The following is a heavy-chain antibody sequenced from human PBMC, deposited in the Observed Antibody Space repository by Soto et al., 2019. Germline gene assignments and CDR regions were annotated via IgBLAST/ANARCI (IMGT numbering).Heavy chain of an antibody. J-gene: IGHJ4*02. CDR2: ISAYNGNT. CDR3: ARDLSRVAATFFDY. V-gene: IGHV1-18*01. CDR1: GYIFTSYG. Sequence: GASVKVSCKASGYIFTSYGISWVRQAPGQGLEWMGWISAYNGNTNYAQKLQGRVTMTTDTSTSTAYMELRSLRSDDTAVYYCARDLSRVAATFFDYWGQGTLVTVSS. D-gene: IGHD2-15*01.